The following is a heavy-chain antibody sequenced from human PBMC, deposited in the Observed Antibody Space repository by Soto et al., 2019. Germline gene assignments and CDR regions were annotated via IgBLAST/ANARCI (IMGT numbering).Heavy chain of an antibody. CDR3: ARDLWGYCGTDCYPLDV. D-gene: IGHD2-21*02. J-gene: IGHJ6*02. Sequence: PSETVSLTCTVSGGSISGYYWSWIRQPPGKGLEWIGYMYNTGSTVYNPSFKSRVTISVDTSKNQFSLKLNSVTAADTAVYYCARDLWGYCGTDCYPLDVWGQGTTVTVSS. CDR1: GGSISGYY. V-gene: IGHV4-59*01. CDR2: MYNTGST.